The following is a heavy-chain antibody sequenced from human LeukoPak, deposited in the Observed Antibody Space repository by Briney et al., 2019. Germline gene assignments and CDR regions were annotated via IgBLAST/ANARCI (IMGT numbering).Heavy chain of an antibody. J-gene: IGHJ4*02. CDR2: MSPNSGDT. CDR3: ARGPPNWGYDY. V-gene: IGHV1-8*01. D-gene: IGHD7-27*01. Sequence: ASVKVSCKASGYTFTSYDFNWVRQATGQRPEWMGWMSPNSGDTGYAQKFQDRVIMTRNTSISTAYMELSSLRSDDTAVYYCARGPPNWGYDYWGPGTLVTVSS. CDR1: GYTFTSYD.